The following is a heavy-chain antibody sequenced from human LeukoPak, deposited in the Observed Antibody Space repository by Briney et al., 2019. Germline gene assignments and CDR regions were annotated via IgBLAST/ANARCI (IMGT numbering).Heavy chain of an antibody. CDR2: ISGSGGST. Sequence: GGSLRLSCGASGFTFSSYAMSWVRQAPGKGLEWVSAISGSGGSTYYADSVKGRFTIPRDNTKNTLYLKMTSLRAEDTAVYYCATREGRMYYYGSGSLDYWGQGTLVTVSS. D-gene: IGHD3-10*01. V-gene: IGHV3-23*01. CDR3: ATREGRMYYYGSGSLDY. J-gene: IGHJ4*02. CDR1: GFTFSSYA.